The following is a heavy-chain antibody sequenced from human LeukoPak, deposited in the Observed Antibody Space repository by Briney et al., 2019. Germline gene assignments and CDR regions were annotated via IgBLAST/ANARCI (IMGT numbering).Heavy chain of an antibody. CDR1: GGSVNSGYYY. J-gene: IGHJ5*02. CDR3: ARADTYFYDSSGYPNGFDP. CDR2: IYYSGDT. V-gene: IGHV4-61*01. D-gene: IGHD3-22*01. Sequence: SETLALTRSVSGGSVNSGYYYWSWIPQPPGKGLEWIGYIYYSGDTNYNPSLKSRVTISIDTSKKQFSLKLRSVTAADTAVYYCARADTYFYDSSGYPNGFDPWGQGMLVTVSS.